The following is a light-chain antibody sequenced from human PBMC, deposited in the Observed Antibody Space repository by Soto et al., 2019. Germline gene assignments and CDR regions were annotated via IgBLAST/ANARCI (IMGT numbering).Light chain of an antibody. V-gene: IGKV3-15*01. Sequence: EIVMTQSPATLSVSPGERATLSCRASQRISSNLAWYQQKPGQAPRLLIYGASTRANDIPVRFSGSGSETEFTFTISSLQSEDVAVYYCLQYNTWPRTFGQGTKVEIK. J-gene: IGKJ1*01. CDR3: LQYNTWPRT. CDR1: QRISSN. CDR2: GAS.